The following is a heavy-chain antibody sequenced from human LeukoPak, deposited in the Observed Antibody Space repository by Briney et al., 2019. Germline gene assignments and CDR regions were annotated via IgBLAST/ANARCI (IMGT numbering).Heavy chain of an antibody. D-gene: IGHD5-24*01. Sequence: GGSLRLSCAASGFTFSSYWKSWVRQAPGKGLEWVANIKQDGSEKYYVDSVKGRFTISRDNAKNSLYLQMNSLRAEDTAVYYCARGRPTLDYWGQGTLVTVSS. CDR1: GFTFSSYW. CDR3: ARGRPTLDY. V-gene: IGHV3-7*01. CDR2: IKQDGSEK. J-gene: IGHJ4*02.